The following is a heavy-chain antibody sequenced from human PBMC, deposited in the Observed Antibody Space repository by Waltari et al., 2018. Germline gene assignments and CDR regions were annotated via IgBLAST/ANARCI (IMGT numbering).Heavy chain of an antibody. CDR2: IRSSSSTI. D-gene: IGHD6-13*01. CDR1: GFTFSSYS. CDR3: ARDLGDSSSWYRREYWYFDL. J-gene: IGHJ2*01. V-gene: IGHV3-48*04. Sequence: EVQLVESGGGLVQPGGSLRLSCAASGFTFSSYSMNWVRQAPGKGLEWVSYIRSSSSTIDYSDSLKGRFTISRDNAKNSLYLQMNSLRAEDTAVYYCARDLGDSSSWYRREYWYFDLWGRGTLVTVSS.